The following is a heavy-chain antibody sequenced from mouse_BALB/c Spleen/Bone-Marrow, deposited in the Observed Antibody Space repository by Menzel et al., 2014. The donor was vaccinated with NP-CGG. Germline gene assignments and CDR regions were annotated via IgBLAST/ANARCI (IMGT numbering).Heavy chain of an antibody. J-gene: IGHJ3*01. CDR1: GYTFTEYT. CDR3: ARGRFAY. V-gene: IGHV1-18*01. Sequence: EVQLQQSGPELVEPGASVKISCKTSGYTFTEYTIHWVKQSHGKSLEWIGNINPNIGGTTYNQKFKGKATLTVDMSSSTAYMDLRSLTSEDSAVYYCARGRFAYWGQGTLVTVSA. CDR2: INPNIGGT.